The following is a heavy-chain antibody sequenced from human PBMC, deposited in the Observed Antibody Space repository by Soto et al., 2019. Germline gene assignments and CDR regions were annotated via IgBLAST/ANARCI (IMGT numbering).Heavy chain of an antibody. CDR2: IYWDDDK. CDR3: AHSEEYSSSSLFDY. D-gene: IGHD6-6*01. V-gene: IGHV2-5*02. Sequence: SGPTLVHPTQTLTLTCTFSGFSLSTSGVGVGWIRQPPGKALEWLALIYWDDDKRYSPSLKSRLTITKDTSKNQVVLTMTNMDPVDTATYYCAHSEEYSSSSLFDYWGQGTLVTVSS. CDR1: GFSLSTSGVG. J-gene: IGHJ4*02.